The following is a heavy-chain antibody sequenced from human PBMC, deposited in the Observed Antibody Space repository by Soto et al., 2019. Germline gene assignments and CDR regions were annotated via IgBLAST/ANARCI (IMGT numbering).Heavy chain of an antibody. Sequence: EVQLVESGGGLVQPWGSLRLSCAASGFTFSSYWMSWVRQAPGKGLEWVANIKQDGRETYYGDSVKGRFTISRDNTKNSLYPQTNSLRAEDTGVYYCACLAYKLPAPLCDYWGQGTLITVSS. CDR2: IKQDGRET. CDR3: ACLAYKLPAPLCDY. D-gene: IGHD2-2*01. J-gene: IGHJ4*02. CDR1: GFTFSSYW. V-gene: IGHV3-7*01.